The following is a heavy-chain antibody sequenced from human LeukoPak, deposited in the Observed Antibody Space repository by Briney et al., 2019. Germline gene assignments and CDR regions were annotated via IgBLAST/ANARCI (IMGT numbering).Heavy chain of an antibody. J-gene: IGHJ5*02. CDR3: ARDRGYCSGGSCYGGWFDP. V-gene: IGHV3-23*01. Sequence: GGSLRLSCAASGFTFSSYAMSWVRQAPGKGLEWVSAISGSGGSTYYADSVKGRFTISRDNSKNTLYLQMNSLRAEDTAVYYCARDRGYCSGGSCYGGWFDPWGQGTLVTVSS. CDR1: GFTFSSYA. CDR2: ISGSGGST. D-gene: IGHD2-15*01.